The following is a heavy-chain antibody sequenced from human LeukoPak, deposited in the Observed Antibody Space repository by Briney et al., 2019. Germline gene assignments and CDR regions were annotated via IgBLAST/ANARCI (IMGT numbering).Heavy chain of an antibody. D-gene: IGHD3-22*01. CDR3: ARGSFDGSAYYYDY. CDR2: IYYTGRT. J-gene: IGHJ4*02. V-gene: IGHV4-59*01. CDR1: GASISSDY. Sequence: ASETLSLTCSVTGASISSDYWSWIRQAPGKGLEWIGYIYYTGRTNYNPSLKSRVTILADTSMNQFSLKLKSVSAADTAVYYCARGSFDGSAYYYDYWGQGTLVTVSS.